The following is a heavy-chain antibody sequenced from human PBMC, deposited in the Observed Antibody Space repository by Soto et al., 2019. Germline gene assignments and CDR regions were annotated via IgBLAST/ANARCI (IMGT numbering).Heavy chain of an antibody. J-gene: IGHJ5*02. CDR1: GGKIISHG. CDR3: ARQSLSDIGGVYVTVPWFDP. Sequence: SVTMCVTSTVAGGKIISHGWSWIRKQTGKGLEWIGCLHDSGSTTYNPSLRSRVTISVDTSNNHFSLTLSSVTAADTAVYYCARQSLSDIGGVYVTVPWFDPWGQGTLVPVSS. V-gene: IGHV4-59*08. D-gene: IGHD3-16*01. CDR2: LHDSGST.